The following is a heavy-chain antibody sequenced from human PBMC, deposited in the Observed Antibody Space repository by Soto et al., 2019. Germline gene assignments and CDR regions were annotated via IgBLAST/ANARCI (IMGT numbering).Heavy chain of an antibody. Sequence: GGSLRLSCAASGLTFSSYAMSWVRQAPGKGLEWVSAISGSGGSTYYADSVKGRFTISRDNSKNTLYLQMNSLRAEDTAVYYCAKDRLDILSPAEAFDYWGQGTLVTVSS. D-gene: IGHD3-9*01. CDR3: AKDRLDILSPAEAFDY. CDR1: GLTFSSYA. V-gene: IGHV3-23*01. CDR2: ISGSGGST. J-gene: IGHJ4*02.